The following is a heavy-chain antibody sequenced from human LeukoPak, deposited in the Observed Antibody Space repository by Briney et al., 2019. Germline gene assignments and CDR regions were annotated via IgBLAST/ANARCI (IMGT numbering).Heavy chain of an antibody. CDR3: ARGDTAMVTWDY. Sequence: GASVKVSCKASGYTFTGYYMHWVRQAPGQGLEWMGWINPNSGGTTYAQKFQGRVTMTRDTSISTAYMELSRLRSDDTAVYYCARGDTAMVTWDYWGQGTLVTVSS. V-gene: IGHV1-2*02. D-gene: IGHD5-18*01. CDR2: INPNSGGT. CDR1: GYTFTGYY. J-gene: IGHJ4*02.